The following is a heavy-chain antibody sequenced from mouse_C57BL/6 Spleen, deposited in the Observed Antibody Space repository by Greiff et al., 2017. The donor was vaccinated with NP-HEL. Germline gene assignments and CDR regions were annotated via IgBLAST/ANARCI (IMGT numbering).Heavy chain of an antibody. J-gene: IGHJ2*01. V-gene: IGHV1-53*01. D-gene: IGHD1-1*01. CDR3: ARSPLLRLYYFDY. Sequence: QVQLQQPGTELVKPGASVKLSCKASGYTFTSYWMHWVKQRPGQGLEWIGNINPSNGGTNYNEKFKSKATLTVDKSSSTAYMQHSSLTSEDSAVYYCARSPLLRLYYFDYWGQGTTLTVSS. CDR1: GYTFTSYW. CDR2: INPSNGGT.